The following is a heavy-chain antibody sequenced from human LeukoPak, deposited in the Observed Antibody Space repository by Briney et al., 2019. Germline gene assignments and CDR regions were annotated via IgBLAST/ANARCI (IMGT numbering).Heavy chain of an antibody. V-gene: IGHV4-59*01. CDR3: AGGTYGSDY. J-gene: IGHJ4*02. CDR2: IFYSGST. CDR1: GGSISSYY. D-gene: IGHD3-10*01. Sequence: PSETLSLTCTVSGGSISSYYWNWIRQPPRKGLEWIGYIFYSGSTNYNPSLESRVTISVDTSKNQFSLKLSSVTAADTAVYYCAGGTYGSDYWGQGTLVTVSS.